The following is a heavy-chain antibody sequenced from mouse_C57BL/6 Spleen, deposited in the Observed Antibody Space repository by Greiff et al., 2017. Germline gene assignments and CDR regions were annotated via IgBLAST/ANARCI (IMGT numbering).Heavy chain of an antibody. CDR1: GFSLTSYG. V-gene: IGHV2-6-1*01. CDR3: ARHNRLYYFDD. CDR2: IWSDGST. J-gene: IGHJ2*01. Sequence: VKLMESGPGLVAPSQSLSITCTVSGFSLTSYGVHWVRQPPGKGLEWLVVIWSDGSTTYNSALKSRLSIRNDNSKSQVFLRMNSHQTDDTAMYYCARHNRLYYFDDWGQGTTLTVSS.